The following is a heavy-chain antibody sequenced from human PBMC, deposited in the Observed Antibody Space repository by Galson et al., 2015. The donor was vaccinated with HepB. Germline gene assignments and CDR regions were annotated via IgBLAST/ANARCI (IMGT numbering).Heavy chain of an antibody. Sequence: SLRLSCAASGFTFNSYAMAWVRQAPGKGLEWVSVVTSGGSTTYYADSVKGRFTISRDNAMNTLYLQTSSLRADDTAVYYCVTTVRGINYWGQGTLLSISS. CDR3: VTTVRGINY. CDR2: VTSGGSTT. CDR1: GFTFNSYA. V-gene: IGHV3-23*01. J-gene: IGHJ4*02. D-gene: IGHD3-10*01.